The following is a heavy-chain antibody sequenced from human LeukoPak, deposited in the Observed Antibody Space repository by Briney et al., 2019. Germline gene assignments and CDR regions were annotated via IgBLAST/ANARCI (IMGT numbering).Heavy chain of an antibody. CDR1: GFTISSNY. V-gene: IGHV3-53*01. Sequence: PGGSLRLSCAASGFTISSNYMSWVRQAPGKGLEWVSLIYSGGTTYYADSVKGRFTIARDNSKNTLYLQMNSLRAEDTAVYYCARDSGLYWYFDLWGRGTLVTVSS. CDR2: IYSGGTT. CDR3: ARDSGLYWYFDL. J-gene: IGHJ2*01.